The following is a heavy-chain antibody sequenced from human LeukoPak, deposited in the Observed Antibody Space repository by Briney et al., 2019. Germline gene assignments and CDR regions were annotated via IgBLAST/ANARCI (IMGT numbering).Heavy chain of an antibody. CDR3: ARDRGIVATVFDY. V-gene: IGHV3-48*04. J-gene: IGHJ4*02. Sequence: PGRSLRLSCAASGLTFSSYGMHWVRQAPGKGLEWVSYISSSGSTIYYADSVRGRFTISRDNAKNSLYLQMNSLRAEDTAVYYCARDRGIVATVFDYWGQGTLVTVSS. CDR2: ISSSGSTI. CDR1: GLTFSSYG. D-gene: IGHD5-12*01.